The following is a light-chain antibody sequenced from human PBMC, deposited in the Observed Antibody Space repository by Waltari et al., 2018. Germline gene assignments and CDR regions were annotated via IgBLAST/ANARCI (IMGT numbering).Light chain of an antibody. J-gene: IGLJ1*01. CDR2: DVS. V-gene: IGLV2-14*03. CDR3: SSYTSSSTRV. CDR1: SSDVGGYNY. Sequence: QSALTQPASVSGSPGQSITISCTGTSSDVGGYNYVSWYQQHPGKAPKLMIYDVSNRPSGVSNSFSGCKSGNTASLTISGLHAEDEADYYCSSYTSSSTRVFGTGTKVTVL.